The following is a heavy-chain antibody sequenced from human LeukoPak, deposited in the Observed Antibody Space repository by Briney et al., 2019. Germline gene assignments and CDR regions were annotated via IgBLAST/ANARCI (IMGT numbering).Heavy chain of an antibody. D-gene: IGHD2-15*01. CDR1: GFTFTSYY. CDR3: ARGGHSQLGGGIVVVVPANNWFDP. Sequence: ASVTVSCKASGFTFTSYYMHWLRQAPGQGLEWMGIINPSGGTTTYAQNLQGRVTMTRDTSTSTVYMELSSLRSDDTAVYYCARGGHSQLGGGIVVVVPANNWFDPWGQGTLVTVSS. J-gene: IGHJ5*02. V-gene: IGHV1-46*04. CDR2: INPSGGTT.